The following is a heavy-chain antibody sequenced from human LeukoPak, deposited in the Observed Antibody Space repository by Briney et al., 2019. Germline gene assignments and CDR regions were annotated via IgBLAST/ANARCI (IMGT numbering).Heavy chain of an antibody. CDR2: IRGGGGST. Sequence: GGSLRLSCAASGFTFSSYAMSWVRQAPGKGLEWVSAIRGGGGSTYYADSVKGRFTISRDNSKNTLYLQMNSLRAEDTAVYYCAKPPAVPAAIYYYYGMDVWGQGTTVTVSS. J-gene: IGHJ6*02. D-gene: IGHD2-2*01. CDR1: GFTFSSYA. V-gene: IGHV3-23*01. CDR3: AKPPAVPAAIYYYYGMDV.